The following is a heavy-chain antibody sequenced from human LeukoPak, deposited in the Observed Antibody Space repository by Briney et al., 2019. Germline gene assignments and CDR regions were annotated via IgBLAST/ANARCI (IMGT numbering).Heavy chain of an antibody. CDR3: ASPGAGIAAHPYDY. Sequence: PSETLSLTCTVSGGSISSSSYYWGWIRQPPGKGLEWIGSIYYSGSTYYNPSLKSRVTISVDTSKNQFSLKLSSVTAADTAVYYCASPGAGIAAHPYDYWGQGTLVTVSS. CDR2: IYYSGST. J-gene: IGHJ4*02. CDR1: GGSISSSSYY. D-gene: IGHD6-6*01. V-gene: IGHV4-39*01.